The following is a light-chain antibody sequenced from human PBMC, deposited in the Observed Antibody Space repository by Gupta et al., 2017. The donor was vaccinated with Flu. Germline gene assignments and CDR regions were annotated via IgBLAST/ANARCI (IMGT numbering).Light chain of an antibody. V-gene: IGLV2-23*01. CDR3: CSYASSGTLV. CDR1: SSDVGSYNF. J-gene: IGLJ2*01. Sequence: SALLQPPSVSGSPRQSITISCTGTSSDVGSYNFVSWYQQHPGKAPKLIIYEDNTRPPGVANRFSGSKSGNTASMTISGLQAEDEADYYCCSYASSGTLVFGRGTKLTVL. CDR2: EDN.